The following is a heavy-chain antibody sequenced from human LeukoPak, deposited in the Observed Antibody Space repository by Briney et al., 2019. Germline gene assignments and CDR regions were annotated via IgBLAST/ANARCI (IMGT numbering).Heavy chain of an antibody. J-gene: IGHJ3*02. Sequence: GGSLRLSCAASGFTFRTYSMNWVRQAPGKGLEWVSSISFTSAIFYADSVKGRFTISRDNAKNSLYLQMNSLRAEDTAVYYCARAEGYGAFDIWGQGTMVTVSS. CDR3: ARAEGYGAFDI. D-gene: IGHD6-13*01. V-gene: IGHV3-21*01. CDR2: ISFTSAI. CDR1: GFTFRTYS.